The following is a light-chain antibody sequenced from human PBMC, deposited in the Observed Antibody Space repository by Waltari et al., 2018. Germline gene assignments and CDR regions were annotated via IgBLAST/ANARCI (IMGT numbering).Light chain of an antibody. J-gene: IGKJ3*01. CDR2: AAS. CDR1: QNINKF. Sequence: DIQMTQSPSFLSASVGDRVTITCRASQNINKFLIYAASLLQTGVPSRFRGSGSGTEFTLTIDSLQPEDFATYFCQHSHSTPITFGPGTTVDV. CDR3: QHSHSTPIT. V-gene: IGKV1-39*01.